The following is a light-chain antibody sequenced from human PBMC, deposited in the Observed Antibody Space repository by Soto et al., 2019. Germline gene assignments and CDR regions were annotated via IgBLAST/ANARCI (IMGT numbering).Light chain of an antibody. Sequence: QSVLTQPPSVSGAPGQRVTISCTGSSSNIGAGYDVHWYQQLPGTAPKLLIYGNSNRPSGVPDRFSGSKSGTSASLAIPGPQAEDEADYSCQSSDRSLSCFYVSGTGTTVTVL. CDR3: QSSDRSLSCFYV. V-gene: IGLV1-40*01. CDR2: GNS. CDR1: SSNIGAGYD. J-gene: IGLJ1*01.